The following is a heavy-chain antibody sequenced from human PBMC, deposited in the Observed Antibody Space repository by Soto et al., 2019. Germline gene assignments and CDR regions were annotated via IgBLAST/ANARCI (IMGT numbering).Heavy chain of an antibody. V-gene: IGHV4-59*01. CDR3: ARDEMATAP. J-gene: IGHJ5*02. CDR2: IYAGGSI. Sequence: QVQLQESGPGLVKPSETLPLTCTVSGVSISTYFWSWVRQSPGKGLEWIGYIYAGGSIKYNPSLKGRVTISGDPSKNQRSLKLSAVPAADTAVYYCARDEMATAPWGQGTLVTVSS. D-gene: IGHD5-12*01. CDR1: GVSISTYF.